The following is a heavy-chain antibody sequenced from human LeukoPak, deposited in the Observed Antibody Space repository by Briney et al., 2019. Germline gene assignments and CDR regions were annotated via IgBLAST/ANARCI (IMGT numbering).Heavy chain of an antibody. Sequence: SETLSLTCAVYGGSFSGYYWSWIRQHPGKGLEWIGEINHSGSTNYNPSLKSRVTISVDTSKNQFSLKLSSVTAADTAVYYCARQKGLLRFGESDYWGQGTLVTVSS. V-gene: IGHV4-34*01. J-gene: IGHJ4*02. CDR1: GGSFSGYY. CDR2: INHSGST. D-gene: IGHD3-10*01. CDR3: ARQKGLLRFGESDY.